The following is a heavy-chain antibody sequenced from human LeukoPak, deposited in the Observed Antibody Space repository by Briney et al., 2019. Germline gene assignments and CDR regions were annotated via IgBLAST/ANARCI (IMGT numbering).Heavy chain of an antibody. V-gene: IGHV1-18*01. Sequence: ASVKVFCKASGYTFTSYGISWVRQAPGQGLEWMGWISAYNGNTNYAQKLQGRVTMTTDTSTSTAYMELRSLRSDDTAVYYCARAESVIYLFDYWGQGTLVTVSS. CDR3: ARAESVIYLFDY. CDR2: ISAYNGNT. CDR1: GYTFTSYG. D-gene: IGHD2-21*01. J-gene: IGHJ4*02.